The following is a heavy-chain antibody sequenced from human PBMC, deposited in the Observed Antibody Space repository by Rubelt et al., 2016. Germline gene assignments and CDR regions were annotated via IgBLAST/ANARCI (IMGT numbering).Heavy chain of an antibody. CDR2: INHSGST. D-gene: IGHD2/OR15-2a*01. CDR3: AREGPLSAIDP. J-gene: IGHJ5*02. V-gene: IGHV4-34*01. Sequence: WIGEINHSGSTNYNPSLKSRVTISVDTSNNQFSLNLRSVTAADTAVYYCAREGPLSAIDPWGQGTLVTVSS.